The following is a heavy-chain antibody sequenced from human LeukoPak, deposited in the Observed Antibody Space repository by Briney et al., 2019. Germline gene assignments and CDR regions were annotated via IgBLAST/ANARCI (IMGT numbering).Heavy chain of an antibody. CDR3: ASCYFGPFFDY. D-gene: IGHD2-15*01. V-gene: IGHV4-39*01. CDR2: FYYSGNT. J-gene: IGHJ4*02. Sequence: SETLCLTCAVSRGSISSSSYYWGWNRPPPGKGLEWIVSFYYSGNTYYNPSHKSRVTTSVDTSKNQFSPEPSAVTAADSAVNYCASCYFGPFFDYWGQGTLVTVSS. CDR1: RGSISSSSYY.